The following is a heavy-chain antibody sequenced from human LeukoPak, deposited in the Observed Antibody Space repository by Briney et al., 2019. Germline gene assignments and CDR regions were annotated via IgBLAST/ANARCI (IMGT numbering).Heavy chain of an antibody. V-gene: IGHV1-2*02. Sequence: AASVKVSCKASGYTFTGSYMHWVRQAPGQGLEWMGWINPNSGGTNYAQKFQGRVTMTRDTSISTAYMELSRLRSDDTAVYYCTRAMDCSGGSCYQSPFDYWGQGTLVTVSS. D-gene: IGHD2-15*01. CDR3: TRAMDCSGGSCYQSPFDY. J-gene: IGHJ4*02. CDR1: GYTFTGSY. CDR2: INPNSGGT.